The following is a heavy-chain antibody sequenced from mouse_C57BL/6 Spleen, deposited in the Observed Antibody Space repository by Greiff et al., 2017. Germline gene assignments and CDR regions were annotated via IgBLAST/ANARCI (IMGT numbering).Heavy chain of an antibody. CDR2: ILPGSGSN. V-gene: IGHV1-9*01. CDR1: GYTFTGYW. J-gene: IGHJ2*01. Sequence: QVQLKQSGAELMKPGASVKHSCKATGYTFTGYWIEWVTQRPGHGLEWIGEILPGSGSNNYNEKFKGKATFTADTSSNTAYMQLSSLTTEDSAIYYCATMVLIGLYFDYWGQGTTLTVSS. D-gene: IGHD1-1*02. CDR3: ATMVLIGLYFDY.